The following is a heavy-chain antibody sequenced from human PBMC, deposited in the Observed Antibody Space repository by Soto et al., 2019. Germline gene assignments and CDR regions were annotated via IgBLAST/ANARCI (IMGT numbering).Heavy chain of an antibody. CDR1: GYTFTGYY. CDR3: ARDRVPNCSGGSCYPDYYYYGMDV. J-gene: IGHJ6*02. D-gene: IGHD2-15*01. V-gene: IGHV1-2*02. Sequence: GASVKVSCKASGYTFTGYYMHWVRQAPGQGLEWMGWINPNSGGTNYAQKFQGRVTMTRDTSISTAYMELSRLRSDDTAVYYCARDRVPNCSGGSCYPDYYYYGMDVWGQGTTVTVSS. CDR2: INPNSGGT.